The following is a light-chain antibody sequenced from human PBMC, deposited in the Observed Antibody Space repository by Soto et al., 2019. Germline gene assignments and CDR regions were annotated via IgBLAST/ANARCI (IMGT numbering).Light chain of an antibody. CDR1: QSVSSTY. CDR3: QRYDISPFP. J-gene: IGKJ2*01. V-gene: IGKV3-20*01. CDR2: DAS. Sequence: EIVLTQSPGTLSLSPGERATLSCRASQSVSSTYLAWYQQRPGQAPRLLIYDASSRATGIPDMFSGSGSGTDFTLTISRLEPEDFAVYYCQRYDISPFPFGQGTKLEIK.